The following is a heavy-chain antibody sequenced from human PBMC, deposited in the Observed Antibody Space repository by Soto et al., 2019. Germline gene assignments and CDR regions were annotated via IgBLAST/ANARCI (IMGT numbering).Heavy chain of an antibody. CDR3: AKGSSGYDEFDY. J-gene: IGHJ4*02. D-gene: IGHD5-12*01. CDR1: GFTFSSYA. V-gene: IGHV3-23*01. Sequence: PGGSLRLSCAASGFTFSSYAMSWVRQAPGKGLEWVSAISGSGGSTYYADSVKGRFTTSRDNSKNTLYLQMNSLRAEDTAVYYCAKGSSGYDEFDYSGQGTLVTVSS. CDR2: ISGSGGST.